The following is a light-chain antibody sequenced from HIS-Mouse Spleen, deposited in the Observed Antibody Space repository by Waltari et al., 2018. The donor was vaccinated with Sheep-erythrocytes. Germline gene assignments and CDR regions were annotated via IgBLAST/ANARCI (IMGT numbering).Light chain of an antibody. CDR1: SSDVGGYNY. V-gene: IGLV2-11*01. J-gene: IGLJ1*01. Sequence: QSALTQPRSVSGSPGQSVTISCTGTSSDVGGYNYVSWDQQHPGKAPTLMIYDVSKRPSGVPDRFSGSKSGNTASLTIFGLQAEDEADYYCCSYAGSYNHVFATGTKVTVL. CDR3: CSYAGSYNHV. CDR2: DVS.